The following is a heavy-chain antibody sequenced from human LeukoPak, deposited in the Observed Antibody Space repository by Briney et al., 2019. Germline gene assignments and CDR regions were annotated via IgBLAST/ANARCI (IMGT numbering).Heavy chain of an antibody. Sequence: GGSLRLSCAASGFTFSSYGMHWVRQAPGKGLEWVAVISYDGSNKYYADSVKGRFTISRDNSKNTLYLQMNSLRAEDTAVYFCAKGTPDYGDYNDSDYFDYWGQGTLVTVSS. J-gene: IGHJ4*02. V-gene: IGHV3-30*12. D-gene: IGHD4-17*01. CDR2: ISYDGSNK. CDR1: GFTFSSYG. CDR3: AKGTPDYGDYNDSDYFDY.